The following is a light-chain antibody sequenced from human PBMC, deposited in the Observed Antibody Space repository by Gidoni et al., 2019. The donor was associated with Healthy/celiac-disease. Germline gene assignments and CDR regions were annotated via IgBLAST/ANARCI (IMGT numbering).Light chain of an antibody. CDR3: QQYNSYSPGYT. J-gene: IGKJ2*01. CDR1: QSISSW. Sequence: DIQMTQSPSTLSASVGDRVTITCRASQSISSWLAWYQQKPGKAPKLLIYDASSLESGVPSRFSGSESGTEFTLTISSLQPDDFATYYCQQYNSYSPGYTFGQGTKLEIK. CDR2: DAS. V-gene: IGKV1-5*01.